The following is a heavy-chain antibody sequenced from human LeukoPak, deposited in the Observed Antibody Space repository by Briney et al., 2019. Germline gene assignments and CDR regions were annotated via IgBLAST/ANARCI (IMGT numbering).Heavy chain of an antibody. CDR3: AREASQHYYDSSGYAFDI. V-gene: IGHV3-74*01. J-gene: IGHJ3*02. CDR2: INSDGSST. D-gene: IGHD3-22*01. Sequence: GGSPRLSCAASGFTFSSYWMRWVRQAPGKGLVWVSRINSDGSSTSYADSVKGRFTISRDNAKNTLYLQMNSPRAEDTAVYYCAREASQHYYDSSGYAFDIWGQGTMVTVSS. CDR1: GFTFSSYW.